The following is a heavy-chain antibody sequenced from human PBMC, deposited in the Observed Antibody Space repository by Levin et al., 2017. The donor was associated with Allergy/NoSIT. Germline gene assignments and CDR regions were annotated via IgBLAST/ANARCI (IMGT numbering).Heavy chain of an antibody. V-gene: IGHV3-23*01. J-gene: IGHJ4*02. Sequence: GESLKISCAASGFTFNNYAMSWVRQAPGKGLEWVSAIINSGVGTYYADSVKGRFTISRDNSKNTIYLQMNSLTAEDTAVYFCARGAVRGSDQPYYFDYWGQGTLVTASS. CDR3: ARGAVRGSDQPYYFDY. CDR2: IINSGVGT. CDR1: GFTFNNYA. D-gene: IGHD3-10*01.